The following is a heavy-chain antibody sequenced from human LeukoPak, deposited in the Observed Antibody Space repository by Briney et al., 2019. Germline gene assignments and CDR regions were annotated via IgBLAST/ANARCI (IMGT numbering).Heavy chain of an antibody. CDR2: INPNSGGT. J-gene: IGHJ4*02. CDR1: GYTFTGYY. D-gene: IGHD3-22*01. V-gene: IGHV1-2*02. Sequence: ASVKLSCTASGYTFTGYYMHWGRQAPGQGLEWRGWINPNSGGTNYAQKFQGRVTMTRDTSISTAYRELSRLRSDDTAVYYCARWYYYDSSGYLGYYFDYWGQGTLVTVSS. CDR3: ARWYYYDSSGYLGYYFDY.